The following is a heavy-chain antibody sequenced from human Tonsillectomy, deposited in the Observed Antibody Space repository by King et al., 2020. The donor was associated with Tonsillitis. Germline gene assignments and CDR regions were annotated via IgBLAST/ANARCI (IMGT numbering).Heavy chain of an antibody. D-gene: IGHD1-1*01. Sequence: VQLQQWGAGLLKPSETLSLTCAVYGGSFSGYYWSWIRQPPGKGLEWIGEINHSGSTNYNPSLKSRVTITVDTSKNQFSLKLSSVTAADTAVDYCARGPPLNEVTTTEYYFVYGGQDTVVTVSS. CDR3: ARGPPLNEVTTTEYYFVY. J-gene: IGHJ4*02. CDR1: GGSFSGYY. CDR2: INHSGST. V-gene: IGHV4-34*01.